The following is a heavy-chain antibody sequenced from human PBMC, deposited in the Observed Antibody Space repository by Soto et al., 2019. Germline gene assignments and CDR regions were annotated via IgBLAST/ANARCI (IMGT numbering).Heavy chain of an antibody. J-gene: IGHJ5*02. CDR1: GYTFTSYG. V-gene: IGHV1-18*04. D-gene: IGHD3-22*01. Sequence: ASVKVSCKASGYTFTSYGISWVRQAPGQGLEWMGWISAYNGNTNYAQKLQGRVTMTTDTSTSTAYMELRSLRSDDTAVYYCARAPIVVVNVRWFDPWGQGTLVTVS. CDR3: ARAPIVVVNVRWFDP. CDR2: ISAYNGNT.